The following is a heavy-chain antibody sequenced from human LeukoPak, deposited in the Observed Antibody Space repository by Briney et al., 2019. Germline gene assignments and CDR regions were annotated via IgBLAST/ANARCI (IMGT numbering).Heavy chain of an antibody. CDR2: ISSSSSTI. D-gene: IGHD3-22*01. V-gene: IGHV3-48*02. CDR1: GFTFSSYS. J-gene: IGHJ4*01. CDR3: ARDSPYDSSGYYGH. Sequence: GGSLRLSCAASGFTFSSYSMKWVRQAPGKGLEWVSYISSSSSTIYYADSVKGRFTISRDNAKNSLYLQMNSLRDEDTAVYYCARDSPYDSSGYYGHWGQGTLVTVSS.